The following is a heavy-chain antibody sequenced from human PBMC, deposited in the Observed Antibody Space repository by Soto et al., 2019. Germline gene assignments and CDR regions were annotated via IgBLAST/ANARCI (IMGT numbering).Heavy chain of an antibody. J-gene: IGHJ4*02. CDR2: ISAYNGNT. CDR3: ERDYDYGDFTDY. CDR1: GYTFTSYG. D-gene: IGHD4-17*01. Sequence: ASVKVSCKASGYTFTSYGISWVRQAPGQGLEWMGWISAYNGNTNYAQKLQGRVTMTTDTSTSTAYMELRSLRSDDTAVYYCERDYDYGDFTDYWGQGTLGTVSS. V-gene: IGHV1-18*01.